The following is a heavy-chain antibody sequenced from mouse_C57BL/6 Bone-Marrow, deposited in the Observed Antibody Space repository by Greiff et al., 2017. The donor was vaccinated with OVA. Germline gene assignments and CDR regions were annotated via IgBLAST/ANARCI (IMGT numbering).Heavy chain of an antibody. CDR2: ISSGSSTI. Sequence: EVKLVESGGGLVKPGGSLKLSCAASGFTFSDYGMHWVRQAPEKGLEWVAYISSGSSTIYYADTVKGRFTISRDNAKNTLFLQMTSLRSEDTAMYYCARHDYGYWYFDVWGTGTTVTVSS. CDR3: ARHDYGYWYFDV. CDR1: GFTFSDYG. D-gene: IGHD2-4*01. V-gene: IGHV5-17*01. J-gene: IGHJ1*03.